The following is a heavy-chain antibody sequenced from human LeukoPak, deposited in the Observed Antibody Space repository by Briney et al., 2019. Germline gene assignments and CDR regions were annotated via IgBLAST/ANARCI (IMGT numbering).Heavy chain of an antibody. D-gene: IGHD2-15*01. CDR3: ARGYCSGGSCYIFDY. J-gene: IGHJ4*02. CDR2: IYTSGST. CDR1: GGSISGYY. Sequence: PSETLSLTCTVSGGSISGYYWSWIRQPAGKGLEWIGRIYTSGSTNYNPSLKSRVTMSVDTPKNQFSLKLTSVTAADTAVYYCARGYCSGGSCYIFDYWGQGSLVTVSS. V-gene: IGHV4-4*07.